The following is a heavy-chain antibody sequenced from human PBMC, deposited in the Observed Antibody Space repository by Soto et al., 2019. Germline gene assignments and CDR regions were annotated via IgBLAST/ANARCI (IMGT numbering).Heavy chain of an antibody. CDR1: GFTFSSYS. CDR2: ISSSSSTI. Sequence: QPGGSLRLSCAASGFTFSSYSMNWVRQAPGKGLEWVSYISSSSSTIYYADSVKGRFTISRDNAKNSPYLQMNSLRDEDTAVYYCARDWSYYYDSSGHLDYWGQGTLVTVSS. V-gene: IGHV3-48*02. D-gene: IGHD3-22*01. J-gene: IGHJ4*02. CDR3: ARDWSYYYDSSGHLDY.